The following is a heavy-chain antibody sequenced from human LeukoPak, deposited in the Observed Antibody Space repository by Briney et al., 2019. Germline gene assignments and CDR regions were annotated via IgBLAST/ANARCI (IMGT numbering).Heavy chain of an antibody. Sequence: SETLSLTCTVSGGSISSCYWSWIRQPPGKGLEWIGYIYYTGTTNYNPSLKSRVTISVDTSKKQLSLKLSSVTAADTAVYYCARLPLRSHFDYWGQGTLVTVSS. J-gene: IGHJ4*02. CDR2: IYYTGTT. CDR3: ARLPLRSHFDY. V-gene: IGHV4-59*08. CDR1: GGSISSCY.